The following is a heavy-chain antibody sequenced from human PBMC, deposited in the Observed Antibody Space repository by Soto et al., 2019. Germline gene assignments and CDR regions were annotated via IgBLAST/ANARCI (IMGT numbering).Heavy chain of an antibody. Sequence: QLQLQESGPGLVKLSETLSLTCTVSGGSISSSSYYWGWIRQPPGKGLEWIGSIYYSGSTYYNPSLKSRVTISVDTSKNQFSLKLSSVTAADTAVYYCARLLAAGKDYYYYGMDVWGQGTTVTVSS. D-gene: IGHD2-15*01. CDR1: GGSISSSSYY. J-gene: IGHJ6*02. CDR3: ARLLAAGKDYYYYGMDV. V-gene: IGHV4-39*01. CDR2: IYYSGST.